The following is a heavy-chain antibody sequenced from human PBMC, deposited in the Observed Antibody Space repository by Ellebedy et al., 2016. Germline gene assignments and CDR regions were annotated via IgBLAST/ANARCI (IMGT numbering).Heavy chain of an antibody. CDR2: INGDGGDA. Sequence: GGSLRLSCAASGFPFSSHWMHWVRQAPGRGLVWVSRINGDGGDANYGDSVKGRFTISRDNAKNTLYLQMNGLRAEDTAVYYCARNPQAWGQGTLVTVSS. CDR1: GFPFSSHW. V-gene: IGHV3-74*01. CDR3: ARNPQA. J-gene: IGHJ5*02.